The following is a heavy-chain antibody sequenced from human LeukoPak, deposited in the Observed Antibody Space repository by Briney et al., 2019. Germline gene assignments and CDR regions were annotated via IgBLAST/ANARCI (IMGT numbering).Heavy chain of an antibody. CDR3: AKGVAAIDS. D-gene: IGHD6-13*01. CDR1: GFTFSSYV. Sequence: PGGSLRLSCAASGFTFSSYVLTWVRQAPGKGLEWVSAITGSGRSNYADSVKGRFTVSRDNSKNTLYLQMNSLRAEDTAVYYCAKGVAAIDSWGQGILVTVSS. J-gene: IGHJ4*02. CDR2: ITGSGRS. V-gene: IGHV3-23*01.